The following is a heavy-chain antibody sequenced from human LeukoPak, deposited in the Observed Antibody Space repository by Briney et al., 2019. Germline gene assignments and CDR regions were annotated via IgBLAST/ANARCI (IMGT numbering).Heavy chain of an antibody. D-gene: IGHD3-22*01. J-gene: IGHJ4*02. CDR2: INPHSGDT. CDR1: GYIFTAYY. Sequence: ASVKVSCKASGYIFTAYYMYWVRQAPGQGLEWMGWINPHSGDTKYAQKFQGRVTMTRDTSINTAYMEMSSLRSDDTAVYYCARGWYYDSTGGYYFDYWGQGTLVTVSS. CDR3: ARGWYYDSTGGYYFDY. V-gene: IGHV1-2*02.